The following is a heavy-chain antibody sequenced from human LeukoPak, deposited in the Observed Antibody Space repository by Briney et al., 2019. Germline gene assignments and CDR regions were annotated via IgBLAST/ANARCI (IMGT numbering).Heavy chain of an antibody. D-gene: IGHD1-26*01. CDR2: IYYSGNT. Sequence: SETLSLTCTVSGGSISSYYWSWIRQPPGKGLEWIGYIYYSGNTNYNPSLKSRVTISVDTSKNQFSLKLSSVTASDTAVYYCARHQWVPAFDIWGQGTMVTVSS. V-gene: IGHV4-59*08. CDR1: GGSISSYY. J-gene: IGHJ3*02. CDR3: ARHQWVPAFDI.